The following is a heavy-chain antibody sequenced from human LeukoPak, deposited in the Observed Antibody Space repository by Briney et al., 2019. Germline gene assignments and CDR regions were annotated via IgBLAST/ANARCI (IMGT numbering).Heavy chain of an antibody. Sequence: PGESLRLSCAGSGFTLSSSWMHWVRQAPGKGPVWVAHVSPDGNLANYADSVKGRFIISRDNAKNTLFLQMNSLRAEDTAVYYCARDLSFSPDHWGQGTLVTVSS. CDR1: GFTLSSSW. CDR2: VSPDGNLA. CDR3: ARDLSFSPDH. V-gene: IGHV3-74*01. J-gene: IGHJ4*02.